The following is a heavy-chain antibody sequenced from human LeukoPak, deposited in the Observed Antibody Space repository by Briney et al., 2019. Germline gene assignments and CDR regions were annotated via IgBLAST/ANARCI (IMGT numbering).Heavy chain of an antibody. Sequence: PGRSLRLSCAASGFTFSSYGMHWVRQAPGKGLEWVAVISYDGSNKYYADSVKGRFTISRDNSKNTLYLQMNSLRAEDTAVYYCAKDRGSCSSNSCCYFDYWGQGTLVTVSS. CDR2: ISYDGSNK. CDR3: AKDRGSCSSNSCCYFDY. V-gene: IGHV3-30*18. D-gene: IGHD2-2*01. J-gene: IGHJ4*02. CDR1: GFTFSSYG.